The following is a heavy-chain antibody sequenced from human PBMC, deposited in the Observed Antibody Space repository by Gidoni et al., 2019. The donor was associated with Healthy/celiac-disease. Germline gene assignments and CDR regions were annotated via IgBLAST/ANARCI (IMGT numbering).Heavy chain of an antibody. CDR3: ARGYSYDPQNNYFDY. Sequence: EVQLVESGGGLVQPGRSLRLACAALGFHFDDYAMHWVRQAPGKGLGWGSGISWNRGSIGYADAVKGRFTISRDNAKNSLYLQMNSLRAEDTALYYCARGYSYDPQNNYFDYWGQGTLVTVSS. CDR1: GFHFDDYA. CDR2: ISWNRGSI. V-gene: IGHV3-9*01. J-gene: IGHJ4*02. D-gene: IGHD5-18*01.